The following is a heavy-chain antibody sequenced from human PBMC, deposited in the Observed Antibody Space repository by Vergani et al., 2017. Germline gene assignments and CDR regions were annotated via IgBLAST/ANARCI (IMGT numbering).Heavy chain of an antibody. Sequence: QGQLAQSGAEVKKPGSSVKVSCKASGGTFSSNSISWVRQAPGQGLEWMGRIIPIFGTTSYAQKFQGRVTILADESTSTAYMELSSLRSEDTAVYYCARVPRYCSSTSCSRHYRGWFDPWGQGTLVTVSS. J-gene: IGHJ5*02. D-gene: IGHD2-2*01. CDR3: ARVPRYCSSTSCSRHYRGWFDP. CDR1: GGTFSSNS. V-gene: IGHV1-69*13. CDR2: IIPIFGTT.